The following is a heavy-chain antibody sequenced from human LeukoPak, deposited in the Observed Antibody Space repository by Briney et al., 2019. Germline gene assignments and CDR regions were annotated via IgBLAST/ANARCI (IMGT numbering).Heavy chain of an antibody. Sequence: GGSLRLSCAASGFTVSSNYMSWVRQAPGKGLEWVSVIYSGGSTYYADSVKGRFTISRDNSKNTLYLQVNSLRAEDTAVYYCARWGNTNVLGEAFDIWGQGTMVTVSS. CDR3: ARWGNTNVLGEAFDI. CDR1: GFTVSSNY. D-gene: IGHD3-16*01. V-gene: IGHV3-66*02. J-gene: IGHJ3*02. CDR2: IYSGGST.